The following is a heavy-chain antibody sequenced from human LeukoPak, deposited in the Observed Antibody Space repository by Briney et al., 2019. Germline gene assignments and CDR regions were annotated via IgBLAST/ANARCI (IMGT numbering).Heavy chain of an antibody. Sequence: PGGSLRLSCAASGFTFSSYAMYWVRQAPGKGLEWVSSISGSGATTSYVDSVKGRFTISRDKSKNTLYLQMNSLRAEDTAVYYCAKGGSFTMTTPLGYWAQKVLVTVSS. V-gene: IGHV3-23*01. D-gene: IGHD3-16*01. CDR1: GFTFSSYA. CDR2: ISGSGATT. J-gene: IGHJ4*02. CDR3: AKGGSFTMTTPLGY.